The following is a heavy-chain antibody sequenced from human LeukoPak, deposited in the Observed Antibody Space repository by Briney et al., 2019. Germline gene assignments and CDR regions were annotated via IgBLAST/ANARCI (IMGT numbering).Heavy chain of an antibody. D-gene: IGHD3-9*01. CDR2: VNPILGIA. CDR1: GDTFSRYS. Sequence: SVKVSCKASGDTFSRYSFIWVRQAPGQGLEWLGRVNPILGIANYTQKFQVRVSITADTSTNTAYMELSSLTSEDTGVYYCAGEYDDISHWGQGTLVTVAS. V-gene: IGHV1-69*02. J-gene: IGHJ1*01. CDR3: AGEYDDISH.